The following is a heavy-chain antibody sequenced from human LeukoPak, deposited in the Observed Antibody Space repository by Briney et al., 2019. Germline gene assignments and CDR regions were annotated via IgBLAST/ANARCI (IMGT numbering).Heavy chain of an antibody. D-gene: IGHD5-18*01. Sequence: GGSLRLSCAASRFTFSSYSMNWVRQAPGKGLEWVSSISSSSSYIYYANSVKGRFTISRDNAKNSLYLQMNSLRAEDTAVYYCARGSSRDTAMVTVYWGQGTLVTVSS. CDR1: RFTFSSYS. CDR2: ISSSSSYI. CDR3: ARGSSRDTAMVTVY. J-gene: IGHJ4*02. V-gene: IGHV3-21*01.